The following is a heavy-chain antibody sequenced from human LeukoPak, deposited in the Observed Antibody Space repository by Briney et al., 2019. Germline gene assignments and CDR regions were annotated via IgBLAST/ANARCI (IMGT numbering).Heavy chain of an antibody. D-gene: IGHD6-19*01. J-gene: IGHJ4*02. CDR2: INPNSGGT. V-gene: IGHV1-2*02. CDR3: ASIDLYSSGWSYYFDY. Sequence: ASVTVSCTASGYTFTGYYIHWVRQVPGQGLEWMGWINPNSGGTKYAQKFQGRVSMTRDTSISTVYMGLSRLTSDDTAVYYCASIDLYSSGWSYYFDYWGQGTLVTVSS. CDR1: GYTFTGYY.